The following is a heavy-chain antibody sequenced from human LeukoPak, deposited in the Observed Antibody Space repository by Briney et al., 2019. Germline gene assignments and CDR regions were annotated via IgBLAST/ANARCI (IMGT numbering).Heavy chain of an antibody. CDR2: IIPVLDVS. CDR3: TREGVYSPDGSGYHRDAFDI. J-gene: IGHJ3*02. CDR1: GGSFSSYV. V-gene: IGHV1-69*04. D-gene: IGHD3-22*01. Sequence: SVKVSCKASGGSFSSYVITWVRQAPGQGLEWMGRIIPVLDVSTFAQKFQGRVTITADKSTNTAHMELSRLESGDTAVYYCTREGVYSPDGSGYHRDAFDIWGQGTVVIVSS.